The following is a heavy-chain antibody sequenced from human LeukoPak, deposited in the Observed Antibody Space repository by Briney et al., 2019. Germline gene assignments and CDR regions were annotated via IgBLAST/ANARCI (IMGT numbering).Heavy chain of an antibody. V-gene: IGHV4-59*01. Sequence: SETLSLTCTVSGGSISSYYWSWVRQPPGKGLEWVGYIYYSGSTNYNPYLKSRVTISVDTSKNQFSLKLSSVTAADTAVYYCATYSSSSWSYYYYYMDVWGKGTTVTVSS. J-gene: IGHJ6*03. CDR1: GGSISSYY. CDR2: IYYSGST. CDR3: ATYSSSSWSYYYYYMDV. D-gene: IGHD6-6*01.